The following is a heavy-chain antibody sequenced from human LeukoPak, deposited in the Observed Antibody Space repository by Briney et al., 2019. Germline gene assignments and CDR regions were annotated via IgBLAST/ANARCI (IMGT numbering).Heavy chain of an antibody. CDR2: INAGNGNT. Sequence: ASVKVPCKASGYTFTSYAMHWVRQAPGQRLEWMGWINAGNGNTKYSQKFQGRVAITRDTSASTAYMELSSLRSEDTAVYYCARDPPYGSLFDYWGQGTLVTVSS. CDR1: GYTFTSYA. CDR3: ARDPPYGSLFDY. D-gene: IGHD4-17*01. J-gene: IGHJ4*02. V-gene: IGHV1-3*01.